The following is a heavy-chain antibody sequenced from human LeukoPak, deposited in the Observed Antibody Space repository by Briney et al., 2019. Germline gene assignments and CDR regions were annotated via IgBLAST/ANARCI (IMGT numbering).Heavy chain of an antibody. D-gene: IGHD3-10*01. CDR3: ARERLLWFGEPLRAFDI. J-gene: IGHJ3*02. CDR1: GGSISSYY. V-gene: IGHV4-59*01. Sequence: SETLSLTCTVSGGSISSYYWSWIRQPPGKGLEWIGYIYYSGSTNYNPSLKSRVTISVDTSKNQFSLKLSSVTAADTAVYYCARERLLWFGEPLRAFDIWGQGTMVTVSS. CDR2: IYYSGST.